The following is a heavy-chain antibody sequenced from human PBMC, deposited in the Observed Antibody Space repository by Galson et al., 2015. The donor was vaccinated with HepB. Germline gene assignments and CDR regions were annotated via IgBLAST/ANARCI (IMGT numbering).Heavy chain of an antibody. CDR2: ISSSSSYI. D-gene: IGHD6-13*01. Sequence: SLRLSCAASGFTFSSYSMNWVRQAPGKGLEWVSSISSSSSYIYYADSVKGRFTISRDNAKNSLYLQMNSLRAEDTAVYYCARVEYSSSWSIHYYYYYMDVWGKGTTVTVSS. J-gene: IGHJ6*03. V-gene: IGHV3-21*01. CDR3: ARVEYSSSWSIHYYYYYMDV. CDR1: GFTFSSYS.